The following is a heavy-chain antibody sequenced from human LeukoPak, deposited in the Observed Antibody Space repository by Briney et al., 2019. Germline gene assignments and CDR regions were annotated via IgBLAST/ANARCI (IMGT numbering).Heavy chain of an antibody. D-gene: IGHD2-2*02. J-gene: IGHJ4*02. V-gene: IGHV1-18*01. CDR1: GYTFTSYG. Sequence: ASVKVSCKASGYTFTSYGISWLRQAPGQGLEWMGWISAYNGNTNYAQKLQGRVTMTTDTSTNTAYMELRSLRSDDTAVYYCARTDIVVVPAAINYFDYWGQGTLVTVSS. CDR3: ARTDIVVVPAAINYFDY. CDR2: ISAYNGNT.